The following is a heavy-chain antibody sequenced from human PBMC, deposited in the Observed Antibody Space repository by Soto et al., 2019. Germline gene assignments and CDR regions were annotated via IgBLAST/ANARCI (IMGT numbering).Heavy chain of an antibody. J-gene: IGHJ4*02. CDR2: FDPEDGET. D-gene: IGHD2-15*01. CDR3: ARESRYCSGGSCYFLPGIDY. Sequence: ASVKVSCKVSGYTLTELSMHWVRQAPGKGLEWMGGFDPEDGETIYAQKFQGRVTMTADTSTGTAHMELRSLRSDDTAVYYCARESRYCSGGSCYFLPGIDYWGQGTLVTVSS. CDR1: GYTLTELS. V-gene: IGHV1-24*01.